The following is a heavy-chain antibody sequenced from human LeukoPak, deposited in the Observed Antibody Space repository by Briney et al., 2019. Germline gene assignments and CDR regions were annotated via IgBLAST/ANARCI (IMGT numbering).Heavy chain of an antibody. J-gene: IGHJ4*02. CDR3: GTEGWNRPIDY. CDR1: GLTFNTYG. D-gene: IGHD1-1*01. CDR2: IPYDGSRK. V-gene: IGHV3-30*02. Sequence: GGSLRLSCAASGLTFNTYGMHGVRQAPGKGLEWVAVIPYDGSRKYYADSVKGRFTVSRDNSKNTLYVQMNSLRDEDTAVYYCGTEGWNRPIDYWGQGTLVTVSS.